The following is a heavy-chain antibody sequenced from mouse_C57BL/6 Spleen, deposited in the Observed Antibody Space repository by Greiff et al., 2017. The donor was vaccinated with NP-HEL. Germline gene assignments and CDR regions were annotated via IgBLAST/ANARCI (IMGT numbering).Heavy chain of an antibody. CDR2: IYPGDGDT. CDR3: ARSWGYDYAMDY. CDR1: GYAFSSSW. Sequence: VQLQQSGPELVKPGASVKISCKASGYAFSSSWMNWVKQRPGKGLEWIGRIYPGDGDTNYNGKFKGKATLTADKSSSTAYMQLSSLTSEDSAVYFCARSWGYDYAMDYWGQGTSVTVSS. V-gene: IGHV1-82*01. J-gene: IGHJ4*01. D-gene: IGHD2-2*01.